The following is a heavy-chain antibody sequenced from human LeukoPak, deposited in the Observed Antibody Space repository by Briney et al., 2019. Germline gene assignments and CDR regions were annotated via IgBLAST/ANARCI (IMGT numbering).Heavy chain of an antibody. V-gene: IGHV3-23*01. D-gene: IGHD2-2*01. CDR3: AKGMKYGDN. Sequence: GGSLRLSCAASGITFSVFAMSWVRQAPGKGLEWVSAISGSGGSTYYADSVKGQFTISRDNSKNTLYLQMNSLRAEDTAIYYCAKGMKYGDNWGQGTLVTVSS. CDR1: GITFSVFA. J-gene: IGHJ4*02. CDR2: ISGSGGST.